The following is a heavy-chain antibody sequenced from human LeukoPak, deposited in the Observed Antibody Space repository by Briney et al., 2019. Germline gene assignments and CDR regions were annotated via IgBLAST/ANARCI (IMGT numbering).Heavy chain of an antibody. V-gene: IGHV3-74*01. CDR1: GFTFSSYW. CDR2: INCDGSST. J-gene: IGHJ4*02. D-gene: IGHD3-22*01. Sequence: GGSLRLSCAASGFTFSSYWMHWVRQAPGKGLVWVSLINCDGSSTSYADSVKGRFTISRDNAKNTLYLQMNSLRAEDTAVYYCASPERGPNYYDSSGYYYWGQGTLVTVSS. CDR3: ASPERGPNYYDSSGYYY.